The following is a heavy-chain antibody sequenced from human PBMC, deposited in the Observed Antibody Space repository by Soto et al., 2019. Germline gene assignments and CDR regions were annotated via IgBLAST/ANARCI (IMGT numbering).Heavy chain of an antibody. CDR2: IIPIFGTA. CDR3: ARDTVYYDILTGRYYYYGMDV. V-gene: IGHV1-69*12. CDR1: GGTFSSYA. J-gene: IGHJ6*02. Sequence: QVQLVQSGAEVKKPGSSVKVSCKASGGTFSSYAISWVRQAPGQGLEWMGGIIPIFGTANYAQKFQGRVPSTADESTGTAYTARGSLRSEDTAVDYWARDTVYYDILTGRYYYYGMDVWGQGTTVTVSS. D-gene: IGHD3-9*01.